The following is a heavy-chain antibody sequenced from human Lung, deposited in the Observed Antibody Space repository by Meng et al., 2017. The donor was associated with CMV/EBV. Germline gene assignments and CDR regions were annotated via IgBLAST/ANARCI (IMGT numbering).Heavy chain of an antibody. CDR1: GYTFSAYY. V-gene: IGHV1-2*02. CDR3: ARGSYFDFWSGSRLDP. Sequence: ASVKVSCKPSGYTFSAYYIHWVRQAPGQGLDYMGWINPNNGDTNYAQNFKGRVTFIKDTSISTAYIELSRLRYDDTAVYYCARGSYFDFWSGSRLDPWGQGTLVTVSS. D-gene: IGHD3-3*01. CDR2: INPNNGDT. J-gene: IGHJ5*02.